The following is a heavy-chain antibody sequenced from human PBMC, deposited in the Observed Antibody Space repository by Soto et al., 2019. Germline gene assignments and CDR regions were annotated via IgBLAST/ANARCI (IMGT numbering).Heavy chain of an antibody. CDR3: ADGWFGELSPYGMDV. Sequence: GGSLRLSCAASGFTFSSYAMHWVRQAPGKGLEWVAVISYDGSNKYYADSVKGRFTISRDNSKNTLYLQMNSLRAEDTAVYYCADGWFGELSPYGMDVWGQGTTVTSP. CDR1: GFTFSSYA. V-gene: IGHV3-30-3*01. CDR2: ISYDGSNK. J-gene: IGHJ6*02. D-gene: IGHD3-10*01.